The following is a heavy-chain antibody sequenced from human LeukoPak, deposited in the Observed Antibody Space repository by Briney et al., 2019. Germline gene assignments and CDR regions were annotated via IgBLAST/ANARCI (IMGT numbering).Heavy chain of an antibody. CDR2: FDPEDGET. J-gene: IGHJ4*02. Sequence: ASVKVSCKVSGYTLTELSMHWVRQAPGKGLEWMGGFDPEDGETIYAQKFQGRVTMTEDTSTDTAYMELSSLRSEDTAVYYCARGLAGGGKTPVDYWGQGTLVTVSS. CDR3: ARGLAGGGKTPVDY. V-gene: IGHV1-24*01. D-gene: IGHD4-23*01. CDR1: GYTLTELS.